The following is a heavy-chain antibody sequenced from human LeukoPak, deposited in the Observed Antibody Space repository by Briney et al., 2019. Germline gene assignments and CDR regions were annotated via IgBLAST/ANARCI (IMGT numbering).Heavy chain of an antibody. Sequence: SETLSLTCAVYGGSFSGYYWSWIRQPPGKGLEWIGEINHSGSTNYNPSLKSRVTISVDTSKNQFSLKLSSVTAADTAVYYCAGGLRYGGYPFDYWGQGTLVTVSS. CDR2: INHSGST. J-gene: IGHJ4*02. V-gene: IGHV4-34*01. CDR3: AGGLRYGGYPFDY. D-gene: IGHD4-17*01. CDR1: GGSFSGYY.